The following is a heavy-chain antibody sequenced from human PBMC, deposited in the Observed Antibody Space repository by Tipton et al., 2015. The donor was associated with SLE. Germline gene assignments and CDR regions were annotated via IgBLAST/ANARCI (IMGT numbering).Heavy chain of an antibody. J-gene: IGHJ3*02. CDR1: GGSISSHY. CDR2: IYYSGST. CDR3: ARESDSGGVRGVKDAFDI. Sequence: LRLSCTVSGGSISSHYWSWIRQPPGKGLEWIGYIYYSGSTNYNPSLKSRVTISVDTSKNQFSLKLSSVTAADTAVYYCARESDSGGVRGVKDAFDIWGQGTMVTVSS. D-gene: IGHD3-10*01. V-gene: IGHV4-59*11.